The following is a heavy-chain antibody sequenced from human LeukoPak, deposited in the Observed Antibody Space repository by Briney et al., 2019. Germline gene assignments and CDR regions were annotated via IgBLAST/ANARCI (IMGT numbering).Heavy chain of an antibody. CDR1: GGSISSHY. CDR2: IYYSGST. CDR3: ARDYSLGGYFDY. D-gene: IGHD3-16*01. Sequence: SETLSFTCTVSGGSISSHYWSWIRQPPGKGLEWIGYIYYSGSTNYNPSLKSRVTISVDTSKNHFSLKLSSVTAADTAVYYCARDYSLGGYFDYWGQGTLVTVSS. J-gene: IGHJ4*02. V-gene: IGHV4-59*11.